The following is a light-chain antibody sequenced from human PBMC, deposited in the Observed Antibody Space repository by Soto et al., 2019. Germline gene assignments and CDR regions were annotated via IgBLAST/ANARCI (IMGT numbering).Light chain of an antibody. V-gene: IGKV1-39*01. J-gene: IGKJ5*01. CDR1: QSITSY. CDR2: AAS. CDR3: QQSSSSPVT. Sequence: DMQMTQTPSCVSASVGERVTITCGASQSITSYLNWYQQKPGKAPKLLIYAASSLQSGVPPRFSGSGFGTDFTLTISSLQPEDFAVYYCQQSSSSPVTFGQGTRLEIK.